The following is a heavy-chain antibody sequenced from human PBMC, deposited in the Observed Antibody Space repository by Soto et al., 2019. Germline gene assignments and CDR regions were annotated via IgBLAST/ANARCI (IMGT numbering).Heavy chain of an antibody. D-gene: IGHD6-13*01. V-gene: IGHV3-48*02. Sequence: EVQLVESGGGLVQPGGSLRLSCAASGFTFNSYTMNWVRQAPGKGLEWVSYITSSSSTIYYADSVKGRFTISRDNAKNSLYLQMNSLREEDTAVYYCARTLAAAAYYYYYGMDVWGQGTTVTVSS. CDR3: ARTLAAAAYYYYYGMDV. J-gene: IGHJ6*02. CDR2: ITSSSSTI. CDR1: GFTFNSYT.